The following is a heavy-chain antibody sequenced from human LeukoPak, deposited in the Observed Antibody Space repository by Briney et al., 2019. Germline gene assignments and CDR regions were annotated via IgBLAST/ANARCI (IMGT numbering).Heavy chain of an antibody. V-gene: IGHV3-64*01. CDR2: ISSNGGST. D-gene: IGHD3-10*01. CDR3: AIYGSGDAFDI. CDR1: GFTFSSYA. J-gene: IGHJ3*02. Sequence: GGSLRLSCAASGFTFSSYAMHWVRQAPGKGLEYVSAISSNGGSTYYANSVKGRFTISRDNSKNTLYLQMGSLRAEDMAVYYCAIYGSGDAFDIWGQGTMVTVSS.